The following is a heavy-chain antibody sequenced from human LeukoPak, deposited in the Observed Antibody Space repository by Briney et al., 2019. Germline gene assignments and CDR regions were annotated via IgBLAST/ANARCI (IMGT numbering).Heavy chain of an antibody. CDR2: ISYDGSNK. CDR3: APLRFLAWFNQGYYYGMHV. J-gene: IGHJ6*02. V-gene: IGHV3-30*03. CDR1: GFTFSSYG. D-gene: IGHD3-3*01. Sequence: GRSLRLSCAASGFTFSSYGMHWVRQAPGKGLEWVAVISYDGSNKDYADSVKGRVTISIDNSKNTLYLQRNSLRADDTAVYYCAPLRFLAWFNQGYYYGMHVWGQGTTVTVS.